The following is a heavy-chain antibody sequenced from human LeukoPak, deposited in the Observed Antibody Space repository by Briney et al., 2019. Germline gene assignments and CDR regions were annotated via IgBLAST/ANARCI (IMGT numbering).Heavy chain of an antibody. CDR2: IYYSGST. V-gene: IGHV4-59*12. CDR3: ARFDRDHYYDSRAFDI. CDR1: GGSISRYY. J-gene: IGHJ3*02. D-gene: IGHD3-22*01. Sequence: SETLSLTCTVSGGSISRYYWSWIRQPPGKGLEWIGYIYYSGSTNYKSSLKSRVTISVDTSKNQFSLKLSSVTAADTAVYYCARFDRDHYYDSRAFDIWGQGTMVTVSS.